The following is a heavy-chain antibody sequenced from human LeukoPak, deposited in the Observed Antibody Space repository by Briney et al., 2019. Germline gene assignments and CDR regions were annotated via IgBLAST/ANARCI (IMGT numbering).Heavy chain of an antibody. V-gene: IGHV1-8*01. D-gene: IGHD3-10*01. J-gene: IGHJ5*02. CDR1: GLTFTSYD. Sequence: ASVKDSCKASGLTFTSYDINWVRQASGRGLEWMGWMNPNNGNTGYAQKFQGRVTMTRDTSISTAYMELRGLRSEDTAVYYCVRDGEGVAISVNYWFDPWGQGTLVTVSS. CDR3: VRDGEGVAISVNYWFDP. CDR2: MNPNNGNT.